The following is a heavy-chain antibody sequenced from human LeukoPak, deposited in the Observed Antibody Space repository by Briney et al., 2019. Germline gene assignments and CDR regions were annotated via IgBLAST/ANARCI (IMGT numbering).Heavy chain of an antibody. CDR2: ISSSSSYI. J-gene: IGHJ4*02. D-gene: IGHD6-19*01. CDR3: ARVRSSGWYGVYYFDY. V-gene: IGHV3-21*01. CDR1: GFTLSSYS. Sequence: GGSLRLSCAASGFTLSSYSMNWVRQAPGKGLEWVSSISSSSSYIYYADSVKGRFTISRDNARNSLYLQMNSLRAEDTAVYYCARVRSSGWYGVYYFDYWGQGTLVTVSS.